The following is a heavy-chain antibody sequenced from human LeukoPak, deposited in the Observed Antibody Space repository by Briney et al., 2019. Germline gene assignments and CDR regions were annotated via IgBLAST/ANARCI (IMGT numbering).Heavy chain of an antibody. CDR3: ARIRDGYNDAYDI. Sequence: ASVKVSCKASGYTFTSYAINWVRQAPGQGLEWMGLINPGGANTNYAQNFQGRVTMTRDTSTSTVYMELSSLRSEDTAIYYCARIRDGYNDAYDIWGQGTVVTVPS. V-gene: IGHV1-46*01. CDR1: GYTFTSYA. D-gene: IGHD5-24*01. CDR2: INPGGANT. J-gene: IGHJ3*02.